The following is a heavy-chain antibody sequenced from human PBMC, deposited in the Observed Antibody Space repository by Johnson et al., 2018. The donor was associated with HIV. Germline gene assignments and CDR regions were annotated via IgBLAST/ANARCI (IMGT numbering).Heavy chain of an antibody. Sequence: QVQLVESGGGVVQPGRSLRLSCAASGFTFSSYAMHWVRQAPGKGLEWVAVISYDGSNKYYADSVKGRFTISRDNSKNMLYLQINSLRAEDTAVYYCARGGGDKSPWRAFDVWGRGTMVTVSS. D-gene: IGHD2-21*02. V-gene: IGHV3-30-3*01. CDR3: ARGGGDKSPWRAFDV. CDR1: GFTFSSYA. J-gene: IGHJ3*01. CDR2: ISYDGSNK.